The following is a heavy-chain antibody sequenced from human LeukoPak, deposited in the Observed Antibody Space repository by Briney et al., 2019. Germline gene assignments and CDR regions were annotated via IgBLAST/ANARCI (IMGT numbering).Heavy chain of an antibody. V-gene: IGHV4-4*07. CDR2: IYYSGST. CDR3: ARSKDILTGYCFDY. D-gene: IGHD3-9*01. CDR1: GGSISSYY. Sequence: SETLSLTCTVSGGSISSYYWSWIRQPAGKGLEWIGRIYYSGSTNYNPSLKSRVTISVDTSKNQFSLKLSSVTAADTAVYYCARSKDILTGYCFDYWGQGTLVTVSS. J-gene: IGHJ4*02.